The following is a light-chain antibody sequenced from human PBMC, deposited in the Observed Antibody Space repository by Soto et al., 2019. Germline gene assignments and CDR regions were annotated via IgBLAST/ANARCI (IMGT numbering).Light chain of an antibody. V-gene: IGLV1-44*01. CDR1: NSNIGRYS. J-gene: IGLJ2*01. CDR2: SDD. Sequence: QSVLTQPPSLSGTPGQRVTISCSGSNSNIGRYSVNWYQHFPGTAPKILIYSDDERPSGVPDRFSGSKSGTSASLAISGLQSEDEADYYCTSYAGSNNFVVFGGGTKLTVL. CDR3: TSYAGSNNFVV.